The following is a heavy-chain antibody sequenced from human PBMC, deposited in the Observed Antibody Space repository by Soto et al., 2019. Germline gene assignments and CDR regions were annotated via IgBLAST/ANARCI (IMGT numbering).Heavy chain of an antibody. CDR2: IYYSVST. V-gene: IGHV4-30-4*01. J-gene: IGHJ6*02. CDR1: GGSISSGDYY. CDR3: ARGRFLEWLSHYYGMDV. Sequence: PSETLFLTCSVSGGSISSGDYYWSWIRQPPGKGLGWIGYIYYSVSTYYNPSLKSRVTISVDTSKNQFSLKLSSVTAADTAVYYCARGRFLEWLSHYYGMDVWGQGTTVTVSS. D-gene: IGHD3-3*01.